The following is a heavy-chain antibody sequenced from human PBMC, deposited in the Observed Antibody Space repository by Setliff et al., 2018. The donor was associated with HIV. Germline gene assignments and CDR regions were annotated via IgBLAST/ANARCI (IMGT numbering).Heavy chain of an antibody. Sequence: ASVKVSCKASGYALTSYSLTWVRQAPGQGLEWMGWISDYNSNTNYAQKVQGRVTMTTDTSTSTAYMELRSLRSDDTAVYYCARSEGQWLRPEGALCDYWGQGTLVTVS. CDR3: ARSEGQWLRPEGALCDY. CDR1: GYALTSYS. V-gene: IGHV1-18*01. J-gene: IGHJ4*02. CDR2: ISDYNSNT. D-gene: IGHD5-12*01.